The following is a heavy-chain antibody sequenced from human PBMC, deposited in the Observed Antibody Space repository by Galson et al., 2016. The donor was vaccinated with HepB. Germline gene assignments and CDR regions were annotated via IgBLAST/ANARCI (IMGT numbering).Heavy chain of an antibody. J-gene: IGHJ4*02. Sequence: PALVQPTQTLTLTCTFSGFSLSTSGMCVSWIRQPPGKALEWLARIDWDDDKYYSTSLNTRPTISKDTSKNQVVLTMTNMDPVDTATYYCARTKNWGRGNYFDYWGQGTLVTVSS. V-gene: IGHV2-70*11. CDR1: GFSLSTSGMC. D-gene: IGHD7-27*01. CDR2: IDWDDDK. CDR3: ARTKNWGRGNYFDY.